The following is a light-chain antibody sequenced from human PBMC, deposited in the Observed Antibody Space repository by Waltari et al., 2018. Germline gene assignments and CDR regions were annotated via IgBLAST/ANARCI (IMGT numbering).Light chain of an antibody. Sequence: YELTQPPSVSVSPGQTASITCSGDKLGDKFACWYQQKPGQSPVLVIYQNTKRPSGIPGRFSGSNSGNTATLTLSGTQAMDEADYYCQAWDSSAGVFGGGTKLTVL. V-gene: IGLV3-1*01. CDR3: QAWDSSAGV. CDR1: KLGDKF. CDR2: QNT. J-gene: IGLJ3*02.